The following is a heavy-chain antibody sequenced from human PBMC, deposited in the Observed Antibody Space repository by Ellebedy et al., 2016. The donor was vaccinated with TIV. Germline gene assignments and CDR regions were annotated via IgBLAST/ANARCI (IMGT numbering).Heavy chain of an antibody. Sequence: GESLKISCATSGFTFSNYWMTWVRQAPGKGPEWVANIKQDGSEKYYVDSVKGRFSISRDNAKNSLYVQMNSLTDEDTAVYYCARDQWLGRAYYFDSWGQGTLVTVSS. CDR1: GFTFSNYW. V-gene: IGHV3-7*01. CDR3: ARDQWLGRAYYFDS. J-gene: IGHJ4*02. D-gene: IGHD6-19*01. CDR2: IKQDGSEK.